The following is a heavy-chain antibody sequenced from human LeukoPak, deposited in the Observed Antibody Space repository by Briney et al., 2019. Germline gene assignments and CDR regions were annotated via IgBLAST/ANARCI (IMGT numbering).Heavy chain of an antibody. CDR3: AREYYDTSGTKYALDI. J-gene: IGHJ1*01. CDR1: GYTFTDYY. D-gene: IGHD3-22*01. Sequence: ASVKVSCKASGYTFTDYYIHWVRQAPGQGLEWMGCIDPDSGGTKYAQKFQGRVTMTRDASISTAYMEMSSLRSDDTAVYYCAREYYDTSGTKYALDIWGQGTLVTVSS. V-gene: IGHV1-2*02. CDR2: IDPDSGGT.